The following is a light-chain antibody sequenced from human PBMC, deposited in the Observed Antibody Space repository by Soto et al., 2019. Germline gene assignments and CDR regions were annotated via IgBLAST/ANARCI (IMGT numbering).Light chain of an antibody. CDR3: SSYTTSSSLV. CDR2: EVS. Sequence: QSALTQPASVSGSPGQSITISCTGTSSDDGGYNYVSWYQQRPGKAPKLMIYEVSNRPSGVSNRFSGSKSGNTASLTISGLQAEDEADYYCSSYTTSSSLVFGGGTKVTVL. J-gene: IGLJ2*01. V-gene: IGLV2-14*01. CDR1: SSDDGGYNY.